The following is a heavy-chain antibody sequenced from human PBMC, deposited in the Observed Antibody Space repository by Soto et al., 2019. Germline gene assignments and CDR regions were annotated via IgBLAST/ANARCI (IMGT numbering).Heavy chain of an antibody. D-gene: IGHD3-10*01. J-gene: IGHJ5*02. CDR3: ARAAGSGSYYNDPWFDP. CDR1: GGSISSYY. Sequence: SETLSLTCTVSGGSISSYYWSWIRQPPGKGLEWIGYIYYSGSTNYNPSLKSRVTISVDTSKNQFSLKLSSVTAADTAVYYCARAAGSGSYYNDPWFDPWGQGTLVTVSS. CDR2: IYYSGST. V-gene: IGHV4-59*01.